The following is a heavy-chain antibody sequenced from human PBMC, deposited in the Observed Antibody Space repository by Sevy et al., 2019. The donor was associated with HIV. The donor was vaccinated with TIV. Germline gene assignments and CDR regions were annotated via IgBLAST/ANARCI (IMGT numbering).Heavy chain of an antibody. CDR1: GYTFTGYY. D-gene: IGHD1-26*01. Sequence: ASVKVSCKASGYTFTGYYMHWVRQAPGQGLEWMGWISPNTGGTNYAQRFQGRVTMTRDTSISTAYMELSRLRSDDTAVYYCARASGSYYGYWGQGTLVAVSS. CDR2: ISPNTGGT. J-gene: IGHJ4*02. CDR3: ARASGSYYGY. V-gene: IGHV1-2*02.